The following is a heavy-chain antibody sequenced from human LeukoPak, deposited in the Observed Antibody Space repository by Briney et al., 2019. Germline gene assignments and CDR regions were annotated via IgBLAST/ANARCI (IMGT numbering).Heavy chain of an antibody. D-gene: IGHD3-22*01. J-gene: IGHJ3*02. V-gene: IGHV4-31*03. Sequence: SQTLSLTCTVSGGSISSGGHYWSWIRQHPEKGLEWIGYFFYSGSTYYNPSLKSRLTISVDTSKNQFSLKLSSVTAADTAVYYCARDSSGYPDAFDIWGQGTMVTVSS. CDR2: FFYSGST. CDR3: ARDSSGYPDAFDI. CDR1: GGSISSGGHY.